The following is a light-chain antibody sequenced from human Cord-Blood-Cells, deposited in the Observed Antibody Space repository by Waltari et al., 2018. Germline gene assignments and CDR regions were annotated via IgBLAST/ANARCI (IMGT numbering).Light chain of an antibody. J-gene: IGKJ1*01. Sequence: DIVMTHSPDSLAASLGERATINCKSSQGVFYSPNNKIYLAWYQQKPGQPPKLLGAWASTGESGVPGRVRGRGSGTDVARSSSSLEAAEVAVDDCQQDYSTPWAFGQGTKVGIK. CDR2: WAS. CDR1: QGVFYSPNNKIY. V-gene: IGKV4-1*01. CDR3: QQDYSTPWA.